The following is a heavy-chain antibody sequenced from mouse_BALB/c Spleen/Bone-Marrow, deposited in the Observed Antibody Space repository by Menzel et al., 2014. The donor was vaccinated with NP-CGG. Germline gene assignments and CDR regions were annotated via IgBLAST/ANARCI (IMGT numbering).Heavy chain of an antibody. D-gene: IGHD1-1*01. CDR1: GYTFXSFY. CDR2: INPSNGGT. V-gene: IGHV1S81*02. J-gene: IGHJ2*01. CDR3: TRGSYGSSQYYFDY. Sequence: QVQLQQSGAELVKPGASVKLSCKASGYTFXSFYMYWVKQRPGQGLEWIGGINPSNGGTNFNEKFKNKATLTLDKSSSTAYMQLSSLTSEDSAVYYCTRGSYGSSQYYFDYWGQGTTLTVSS.